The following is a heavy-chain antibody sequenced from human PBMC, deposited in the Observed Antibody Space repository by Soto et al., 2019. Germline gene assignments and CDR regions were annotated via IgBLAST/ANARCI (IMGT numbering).Heavy chain of an antibody. CDR2: IIPIFGTA. J-gene: IGHJ4*02. CDR1: GGTFSSYA. Sequence: WASVKVSCKASGGTFSSYAISWVRQAPGQGLEWMGGIIPIFGTANYAQKFQGRVTITADESTSTAYMELSSLRSEDTAVYYCAVVVVITMYYFDYWGQGTLVTVSS. V-gene: IGHV1-69*13. D-gene: IGHD3-22*01. CDR3: AVVVVITMYYFDY.